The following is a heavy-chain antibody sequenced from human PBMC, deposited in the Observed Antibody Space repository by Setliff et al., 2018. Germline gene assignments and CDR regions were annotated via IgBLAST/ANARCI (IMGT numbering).Heavy chain of an antibody. CDR3: ARLFQGYDYYKKFDS. Sequence: ASVKVSCKTSAYSFADYYIQWVRQAPGQGLEWMGWINPNSGGTKYSPKFQGRVAMTRDTSVTTAFLELSGLTYDDTAVYYCARLFQGYDYYKKFDSWGQGTLVTVPQ. CDR2: INPNSGGT. CDR1: AYSFADYY. V-gene: IGHV1-2*02. D-gene: IGHD3-10*01. J-gene: IGHJ4*02.